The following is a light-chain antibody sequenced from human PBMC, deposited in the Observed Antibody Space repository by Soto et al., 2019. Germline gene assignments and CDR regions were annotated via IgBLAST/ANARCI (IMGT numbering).Light chain of an antibody. Sequence: DIQMTQSPSSLSASVGDRVTITCQASQDISNYLNWYQQKPGKAPKLLIYDASNLESGVPSTFSGSGSGTDFTLTISRLEPEDFAVYYCQQYGSSPITFGQGTRLEIK. CDR1: QDISNY. CDR3: QQYGSSPIT. V-gene: IGKV1-33*01. CDR2: DAS. J-gene: IGKJ5*01.